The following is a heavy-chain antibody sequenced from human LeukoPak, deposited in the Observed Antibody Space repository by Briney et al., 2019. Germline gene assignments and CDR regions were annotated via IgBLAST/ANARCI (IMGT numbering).Heavy chain of an antibody. CDR2: INYSGST. D-gene: IGHD2-21*01. CDR3: ARHRFASPLDS. V-gene: IGHV4-59*08. J-gene: IGHJ4*02. Sequence: PSETLSLTCAVYGGSFSGYYWSWIRQPPGKGLEWIGHINYSGSTNHNPSLKSRVTISVDTTKNQFSLKLSSVTAADTAVYYCARHRFASPLDSWGQGTLVTVSS. CDR1: GGSFSGYY.